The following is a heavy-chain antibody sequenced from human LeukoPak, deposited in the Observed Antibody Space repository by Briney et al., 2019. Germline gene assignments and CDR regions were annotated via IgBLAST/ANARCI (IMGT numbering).Heavy chain of an antibody. D-gene: IGHD5-12*01. CDR1: EFSFSRFG. J-gene: IGHJ6*03. V-gene: IGHV3-21*01. CDR3: ATGYSGYHSNYYYMDV. Sequence: PGGSLRLSCAVSEFSFSRFGMTWVRQAPGKGLEWVSSISSSSSDIHYVDSVRGRFTISRDNSKNSLYLQMNSLRAEDTAVYYCATGYSGYHSNYYYMDVWGKGTTVTVSS. CDR2: ISSSSSDI.